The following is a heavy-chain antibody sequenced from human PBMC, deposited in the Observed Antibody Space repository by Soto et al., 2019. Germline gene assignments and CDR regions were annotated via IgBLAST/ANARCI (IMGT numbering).Heavy chain of an antibody. D-gene: IGHD3-22*01. CDR1: GFPFSSYW. CDR2: IKSDGSGT. Sequence: EVPLVESGGGLVQPGESLTLSCAASGFPFSSYWMHWVRQAPGKGLVWVSRIKSDGSGTYYADSVQDRFTISRDNARNTLYLQMNSLRVEDTAVYFCASGDGDRYDGNGYLGRHWGQGTLVTVSS. V-gene: IGHV3-74*01. J-gene: IGHJ4*02. CDR3: ASGDGDRYDGNGYLGRH.